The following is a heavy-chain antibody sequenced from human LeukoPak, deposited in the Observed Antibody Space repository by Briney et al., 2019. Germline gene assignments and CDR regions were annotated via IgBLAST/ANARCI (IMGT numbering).Heavy chain of an antibody. Sequence: GGSLRLSCAVSGLSFRDAWLCRVRQAPGKGLEWIGRTIGGNGPADYAAPVKGRFTISRDYSKDTMYPHMNSLKTEDTAVYYCTWMATVVTVDIWGQGTLVTVSS. D-gene: IGHD4-23*01. V-gene: IGHV3-15*01. CDR2: TIGGNGPA. J-gene: IGHJ4*02. CDR3: TWMATVVTVDI. CDR1: GLSFRDAW.